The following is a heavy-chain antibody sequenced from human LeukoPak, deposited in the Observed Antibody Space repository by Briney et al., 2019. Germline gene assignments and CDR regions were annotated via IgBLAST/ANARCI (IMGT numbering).Heavy chain of an antibody. D-gene: IGHD3-10*01. Sequence: PSETLSLTCAVYGGSFSGYYWSWIRQPPGKGLEWIGEINHSGSTNYTPSLKSRVTISVDTSKNQFSLKLSSVTAAGTAVYYCARVPRRSGSYYYYYGMDVWGQGTTVTVSS. CDR1: GGSFSGYY. J-gene: IGHJ6*02. V-gene: IGHV4-34*01. CDR2: INHSGST. CDR3: ARVPRRSGSYYYYYGMDV.